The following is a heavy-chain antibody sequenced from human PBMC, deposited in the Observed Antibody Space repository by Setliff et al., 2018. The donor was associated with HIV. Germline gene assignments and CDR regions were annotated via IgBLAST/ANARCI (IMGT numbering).Heavy chain of an antibody. J-gene: IGHJ4*02. CDR1: GFNFSIYN. CDR2: ISSSSSTV. CDR3: AEVRLPY. D-gene: IGHD3-10*01. Sequence: GGSLRLSCAASGFNFSIYNMNWVRQAPGKGLEWVSYISSSSSTVYYADSARGRFSISRDNAKNSLYLQMNSLRAEDTAVYYCAEVRLPYWGQGTLVTV. V-gene: IGHV3-48*04.